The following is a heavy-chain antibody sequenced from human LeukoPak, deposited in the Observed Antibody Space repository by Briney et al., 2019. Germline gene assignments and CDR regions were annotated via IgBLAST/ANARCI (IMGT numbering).Heavy chain of an antibody. CDR2: ISWNSGSI. V-gene: IGHV3-9*01. CDR1: GFTFDDYA. J-gene: IGHJ4*02. D-gene: IGHD5-24*01. Sequence: PGGSLRLSCAASGFTFDDYAMHWVRHAPGKGLEWVSGISWNSGSIGYADSVKGRFTISRDNAKNSLYLQMNSLRAEDTALYYCATADGFDYWGQRTLVTVSS. CDR3: ATADGFDY.